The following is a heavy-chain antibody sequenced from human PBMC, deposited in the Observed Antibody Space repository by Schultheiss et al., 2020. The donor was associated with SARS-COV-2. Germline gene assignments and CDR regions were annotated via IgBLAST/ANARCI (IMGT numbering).Heavy chain of an antibody. CDR3: ARVVGYGNNAGEVGYAMDD. CDR2: INGDGRRT. D-gene: IGHD1/OR15-1a*01. CDR1: GFTFSNFA. V-gene: IGHV3-23*01. J-gene: IGHJ6*02. Sequence: GGSLRLSCAASGFTFSNFAMDWARQIPGKGLEWVAGINGDGRRTFYADSVKGRFTISRDNAKNSLDLQMSSLRAEDTAVYYCARVVGYGNNAGEVGYAMDDWGQGTTVTVSS.